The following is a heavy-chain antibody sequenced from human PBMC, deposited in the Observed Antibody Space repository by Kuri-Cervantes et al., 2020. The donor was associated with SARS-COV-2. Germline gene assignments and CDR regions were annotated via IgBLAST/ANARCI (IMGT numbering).Heavy chain of an antibody. Sequence: GESLKISCAASGFTFDDYGMSWVRQAPGKGLEWVSGINWNGGSTGYADSVKGRFTISRDNAKNSLYLQVNSLRAEDTALYHCARGTESGYPNWYFDLWGRGTLVTVSS. D-gene: IGHD3-3*01. CDR3: ARGTESGYPNWYFDL. CDR2: INWNGGST. CDR1: GFTFDDYG. J-gene: IGHJ2*01. V-gene: IGHV3-20*01.